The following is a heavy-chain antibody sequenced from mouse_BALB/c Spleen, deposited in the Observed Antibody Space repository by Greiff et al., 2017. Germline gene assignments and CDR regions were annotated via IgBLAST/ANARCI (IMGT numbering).Heavy chain of an antibody. V-gene: IGHV2-9*02. CDR3: AREPITTVGYFDY. Sequence: VKLVESGPGLVAPSQSLSITCTVSGFSLTSYGVHWVRQPPGKGLEWLGVIWAGGSTNYNSALMSRLSISKDNSKSQVFLKMNSLQTDDTAMYYCAREPITTVGYFDYWGQGTTLTVSS. J-gene: IGHJ2*01. CDR2: IWAGGST. CDR1: GFSLTSYG. D-gene: IGHD1-1*01.